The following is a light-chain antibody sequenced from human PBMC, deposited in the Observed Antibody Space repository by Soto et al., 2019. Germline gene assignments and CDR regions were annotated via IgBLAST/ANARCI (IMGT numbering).Light chain of an antibody. Sequence: LTQSPASKSLSPGERATLSCRPSQSVSTYLAWYQKKPGQAPRLLIYGASFTATGIPDRFSGSGSGTDFTLTISSLEPADFAVYYCQQYNSWPLTFGGGTKVDI. CDR1: QSVSTY. J-gene: IGKJ4*01. CDR3: QQYNSWPLT. CDR2: GAS. V-gene: IGKV3-11*01.